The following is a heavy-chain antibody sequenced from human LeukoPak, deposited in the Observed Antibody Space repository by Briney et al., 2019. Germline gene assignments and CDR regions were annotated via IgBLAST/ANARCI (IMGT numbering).Heavy chain of an antibody. CDR2: INHSGST. D-gene: IGHD5-24*01. J-gene: IGHJ4*02. Sequence: PSETLSLTCTVSGGSISSYYWSWIRQPPGKGLEWIGEINHSGSTNYNPSLKSRVTISVDTSKNQFSLKLSSVTAADTAVYYCARGGMATIDYWGQGTLVTVSS. CDR1: GGSISSYY. CDR3: ARGGMATIDY. V-gene: IGHV4-34*01.